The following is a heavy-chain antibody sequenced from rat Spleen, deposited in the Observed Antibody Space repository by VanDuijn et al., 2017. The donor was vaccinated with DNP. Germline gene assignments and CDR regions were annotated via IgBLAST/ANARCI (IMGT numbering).Heavy chain of an antibody. J-gene: IGHJ2*01. D-gene: IGHD1-11*01. V-gene: IGHV5-29*01. CDR1: GFTFSDYA. CDR2: LSFDDNSS. CDR3: ARHYGGY. Sequence: EVQLVESGGGLVQPGNSLKLSCTASGFTFSDYAMAWVRQAPTPGLAWVATLSFDDNSSYYRDSVKGRFTISRDNAKSTLYVQMDSLRSEDTATYYCARHYGGYWGQGVMVTVSS.